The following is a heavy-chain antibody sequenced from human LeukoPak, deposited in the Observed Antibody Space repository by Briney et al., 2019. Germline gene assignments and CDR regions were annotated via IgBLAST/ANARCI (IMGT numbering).Heavy chain of an antibody. D-gene: IGHD2/OR15-2a*01. J-gene: IGHJ5*01. Sequence: GRSLRLSCVASGSIFENYAIHWVRQAPGKGLEWVSSVSFDGTNNFYADSVNGRLTVSRDNSKNTVYLNMNSLRPDDTAVYFCARDRNVIGADFDSWGKGTLVTVSS. CDR3: ARDRNVIGADFDS. V-gene: IGHV3-30*04. CDR2: VSFDGTNN. CDR1: GSIFENYA.